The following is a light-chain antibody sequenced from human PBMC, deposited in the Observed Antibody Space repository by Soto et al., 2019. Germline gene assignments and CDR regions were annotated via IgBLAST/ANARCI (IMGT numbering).Light chain of an antibody. CDR1: SSDVGAYNF. V-gene: IGLV2-14*03. Sequence: QPVLTQPASVSGSPGQSITISCTGTSSDVGAYNFVSWYQQHPGKAPKLMIYDVSDRPSGVSLRFSGSKSGNTASLTISGLQAEDEADYYCSSYTSSSTLVFGGGTKVTVL. CDR2: DVS. J-gene: IGLJ2*01. CDR3: SSYTSSSTLV.